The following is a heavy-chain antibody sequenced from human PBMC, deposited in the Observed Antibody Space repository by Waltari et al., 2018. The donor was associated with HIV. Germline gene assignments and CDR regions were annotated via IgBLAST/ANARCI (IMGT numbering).Heavy chain of an antibody. CDR1: GYRYTCYS. CDR2: PYPGGFET. V-gene: IGHV5-51*01. Sequence: ELQLVQSGGEVEELEASLTICRQRSGYRYTCYSITWGRLMRGKGLDHMGMPYPGGFETKYSPPFQGQVTISADKSTNTAFLRWSNLKASDTAIYYCARQPNHYDFESSDYFYFDFWGQGTQVTVSS. J-gene: IGHJ4*01. D-gene: IGHD3-22*01. CDR3: ARQPNHYDFESSDYFYFDF.